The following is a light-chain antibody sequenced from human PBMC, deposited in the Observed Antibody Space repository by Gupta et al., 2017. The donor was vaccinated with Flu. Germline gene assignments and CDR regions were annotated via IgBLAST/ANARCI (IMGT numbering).Light chain of an antibody. J-gene: IGKJ2*01. CDR1: QSHVHSDRNNY. CDR2: KVS. V-gene: IGKV2-30*02. Sequence: LGQPASSSSRSSQSHVHSDRNNYLHWFQQKPGQAPRRLIYKVSNRDSGVPDRFSGSGSGTDFTLKISRVEADDIGVYYCRQCKDLPYAFGEGTKLEI. CDR3: RQCKDLPYA.